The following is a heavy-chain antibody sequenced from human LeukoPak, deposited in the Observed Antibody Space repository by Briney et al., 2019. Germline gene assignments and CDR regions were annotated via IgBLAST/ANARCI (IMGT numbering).Heavy chain of an antibody. V-gene: IGHV3-7*01. CDR3: ARGTIAAPGTDY. CDR1: GFTFSSYW. J-gene: IGHJ4*02. CDR2: MNQDGSVK. Sequence: GGSLRLSCAASGFTFSSYWMDWVRQAPGKGLEWVANMNQDGSVKHHADSVKGRFTISRDNAKNSLCLQMNSLRAEDTAVYYCARGTIAAPGTDYWGQGVLVTVSS. D-gene: IGHD6-13*01.